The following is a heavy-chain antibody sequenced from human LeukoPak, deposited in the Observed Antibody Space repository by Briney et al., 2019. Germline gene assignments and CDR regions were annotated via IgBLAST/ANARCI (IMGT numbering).Heavy chain of an antibody. V-gene: IGHV4-34*01. CDR3: ARVEVLLWFGELLYYMDV. Sequence: SETLSLTCAVYGGSFSGYYWSWIRQPPGKGLEWIGEINDSGRTNYNPSLKSRVTISVDTSKNQFSLKLSSVTAADTAVYYCARVEVLLWFGELLYYMDVWGKGTTVTISS. D-gene: IGHD3-10*01. CDR2: INDSGRT. J-gene: IGHJ6*03. CDR1: GGSFSGYY.